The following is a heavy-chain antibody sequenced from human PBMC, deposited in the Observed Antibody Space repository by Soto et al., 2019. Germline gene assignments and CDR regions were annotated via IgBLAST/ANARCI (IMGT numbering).Heavy chain of an antibody. CDR2: INAGNGNT. V-gene: IGHV1-3*01. D-gene: IGHD2-2*01. CDR1: GYTFTSYA. J-gene: IGHJ4*02. Sequence: ASVKVSCKASGYTFTSYAMHWVRQAPGQRLEWMGWINAGNGNTKYSQKFQGRVTITRDTSASTAYMELSSLRSEDTAVYYCAREFCSSTSCLDYFDYWGQGTLVTVSS. CDR3: AREFCSSTSCLDYFDY.